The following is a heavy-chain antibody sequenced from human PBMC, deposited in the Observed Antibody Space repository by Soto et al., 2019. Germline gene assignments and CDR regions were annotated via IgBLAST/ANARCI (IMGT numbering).Heavy chain of an antibody. J-gene: IGHJ6*02. CDR2: INAGNGNT. CDR3: ARGYCSSTSSLWMDYYGMDV. V-gene: IGHV1-3*01. CDR1: GYTFTIYA. D-gene: IGHD2-2*03. Sequence: GSSVKVSCKASGYTFTIYAMYWVRQAPGQRLEWMGWINAGNGNTKYSQKFQGRVTITRDTSASTAYMELSSLRSEDTAVYYCARGYCSSTSSLWMDYYGMDVWGQGTTVTVSS.